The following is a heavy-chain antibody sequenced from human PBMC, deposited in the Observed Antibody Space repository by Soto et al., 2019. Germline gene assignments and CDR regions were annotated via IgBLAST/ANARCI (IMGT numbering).Heavy chain of an antibody. CDR2: INPSGGST. Sequence: ASVKVSCKASGYTFTSYYMHWVRQAPGQGLEWMGIINPSGGSTSYAQKFQGRATMTRDTSTSTVYMELSSLRSEDTAVYYCAKVICTSTRCWALDALDIWGRGTMVTVSS. D-gene: IGHD2-2*01. CDR3: AKVICTSTRCWALDALDI. V-gene: IGHV1-46*01. J-gene: IGHJ3*02. CDR1: GYTFTSYY.